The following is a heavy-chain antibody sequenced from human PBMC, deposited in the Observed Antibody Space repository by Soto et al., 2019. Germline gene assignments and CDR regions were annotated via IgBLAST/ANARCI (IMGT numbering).Heavy chain of an antibody. CDR3: ARDLYYDFWSGYYVAYYYGMAV. CDR1: GFTFSSYA. D-gene: IGHD3-3*01. Sequence: QVQLVESGGGVVQPGRSLRLSCAASGFTFSSYAMHWVRQAPGKGLEWVAVISYDGSNKYYADSVKGRFTISRDNSKNTLYLQMNSLRAEDTAVYYCARDLYYDFWSGYYVAYYYGMAVWGQGTTVTVS. CDR2: ISYDGSNK. V-gene: IGHV3-30-3*01. J-gene: IGHJ6*02.